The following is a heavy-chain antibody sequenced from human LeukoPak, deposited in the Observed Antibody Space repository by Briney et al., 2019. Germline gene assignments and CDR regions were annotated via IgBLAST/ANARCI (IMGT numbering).Heavy chain of an antibody. CDR3: ARGERRITMVRGHNWFDP. J-gene: IGHJ5*02. CDR1: GGSFSGYY. CDR2: INHSGST. V-gene: IGHV4-34*01. D-gene: IGHD3-10*01. Sequence: MPSETLSLTCAVYGGSFSGYYWSWIRQPPGKGLEWIGEINHSGSTNYNPSLKSRVTISVDTSKNQFSPKLSSVTAADTAVYYCARGERRITMVRGHNWFDPWGQGTLVTVSS.